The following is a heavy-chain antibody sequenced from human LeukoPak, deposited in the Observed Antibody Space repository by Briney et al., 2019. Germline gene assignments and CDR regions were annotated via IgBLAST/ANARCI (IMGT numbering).Heavy chain of an antibody. J-gene: IGHJ4*02. Sequence: SETLSLTCTVSGGSINSYYWNWIRQPAGKGLEWIGRISTAGSTNYNPSLKSRLTTSVDTSKNQFSLRLSSVSAADTAVYYCAREYSSSSGRTFDYWGQGTLVTVSS. V-gene: IGHV4-4*07. CDR1: GGSINSYY. CDR2: ISTAGST. CDR3: AREYSSSSGRTFDY. D-gene: IGHD6-6*01.